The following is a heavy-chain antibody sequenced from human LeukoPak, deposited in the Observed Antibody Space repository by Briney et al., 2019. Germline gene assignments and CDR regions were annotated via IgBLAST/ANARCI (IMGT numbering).Heavy chain of an antibody. J-gene: IGHJ4*02. Sequence: ASAKVSCKASGYTFTSYYMHWVRQAPGQGLEWMGIINPSGGSTSYAQKFQGRVTMTRDTSISTAYMELSRLRSDDTAVYYCAREVSYYDSSGYYYPHFDYWGQGTLVTVSS. CDR2: INPSGGST. CDR3: AREVSYYDSSGYYYPHFDY. V-gene: IGHV1-46*01. CDR1: GYTFTSYY. D-gene: IGHD3-22*01.